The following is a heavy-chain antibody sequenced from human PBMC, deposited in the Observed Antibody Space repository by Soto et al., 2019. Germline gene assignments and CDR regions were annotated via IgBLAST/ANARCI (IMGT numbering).Heavy chain of an antibody. Sequence: GGSLRLSCAASGFTFSNAWMSWVRQAPGKGLEWVGRIKSKTDGGTTDYAAPVKGRFTISRDDSKNTLYLQMNSLKTEDTAVYYCTTDRIAAADYYYYYGMDVWGQGTTVTVSS. J-gene: IGHJ6*02. CDR3: TTDRIAAADYYYYYGMDV. D-gene: IGHD6-13*01. CDR1: GFTFSNAW. CDR2: IKSKTDGGTT. V-gene: IGHV3-15*01.